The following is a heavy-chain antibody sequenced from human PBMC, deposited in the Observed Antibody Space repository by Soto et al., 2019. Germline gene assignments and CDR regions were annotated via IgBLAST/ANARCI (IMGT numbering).Heavy chain of an antibody. D-gene: IGHD1-26*01. J-gene: IGHJ6*02. CDR3: AKISGLLALNLRDYYYGMDV. V-gene: IGHV3-23*01. Sequence: GGSLRLSCAASGFTFSSYAMSWVRQAPGKGLEWVSAISGSGGSTYYADSVKGRFTISRDNSKNTLYLQMNSLRAEDTAVYYCAKISGLLALNLRDYYYGMDVWGQGTTVTVSS. CDR2: ISGSGGST. CDR1: GFTFSSYA.